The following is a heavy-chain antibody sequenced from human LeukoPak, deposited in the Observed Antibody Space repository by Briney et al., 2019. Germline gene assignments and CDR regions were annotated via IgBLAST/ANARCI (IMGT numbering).Heavy chain of an antibody. Sequence: KPSQTLSLTCTVSGRSISSGGYDWGWIRQQPGKGREWIGYIYYSGSTYYNPSLKSRVTISVDTSKNQFSLKLSSVTAADTAVYYCARVVSSRGYYFDYWGQGTLVTVSS. D-gene: IGHD3-10*01. CDR1: GRSISSGGYD. CDR3: ARVVSSRGYYFDY. CDR2: IYYSGST. V-gene: IGHV4-31*03. J-gene: IGHJ4*02.